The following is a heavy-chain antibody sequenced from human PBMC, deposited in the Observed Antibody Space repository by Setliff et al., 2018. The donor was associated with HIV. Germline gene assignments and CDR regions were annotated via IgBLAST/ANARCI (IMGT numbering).Heavy chain of an antibody. Sequence: SETLSLTCTVSGGSISSGSNYWSWIRQPAGKGLEWIGHIYTSGSTNYNPSLKGRVTISLDMSQNQFSLKVNSVTAADTAIYYCARGGPAVAYAVDVWGQGTTVTVSS. CDR1: GGSISSGSNY. D-gene: IGHD5-12*01. V-gene: IGHV4-61*09. CDR3: ARGGPAVAYAVDV. J-gene: IGHJ6*02. CDR2: IYTSGST.